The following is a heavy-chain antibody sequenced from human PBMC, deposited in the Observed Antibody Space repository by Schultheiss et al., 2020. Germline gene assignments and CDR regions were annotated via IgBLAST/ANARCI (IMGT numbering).Heavy chain of an antibody. D-gene: IGHD2-2*01. J-gene: IGHJ4*02. Sequence: SETLSLTCTVSGGSISSGSYYWSWIRQPAGKGLEWIGRIYTSGSTNYNPSLKSRVTISVDTSKKQFSLKLSSVTAADTAVYYCASMPAGFTYYFDYWGQGTLVTVSS. CDR3: ASMPAGFTYYFDY. CDR1: GGSISSGSYY. V-gene: IGHV4-61*02. CDR2: IYTSGST.